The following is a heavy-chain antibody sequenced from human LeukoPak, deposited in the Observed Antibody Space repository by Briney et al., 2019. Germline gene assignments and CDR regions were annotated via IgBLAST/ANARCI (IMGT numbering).Heavy chain of an antibody. Sequence: GASVKVSCKASGYTFSSYDINWVRQATGQGLEWMGWMNPNSGNTGYAQKFQGRVTITRNTSISTAYMELSSLRSEDTAVYYCAREYYDSSPGAFDIWGQGTMVTVSS. J-gene: IGHJ3*02. CDR1: GYTFSSYD. CDR3: AREYYDSSPGAFDI. CDR2: MNPNSGNT. D-gene: IGHD3-22*01. V-gene: IGHV1-8*03.